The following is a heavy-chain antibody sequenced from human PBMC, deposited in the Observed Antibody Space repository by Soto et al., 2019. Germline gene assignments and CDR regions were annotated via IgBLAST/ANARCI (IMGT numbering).Heavy chain of an antibody. Sequence: SETLSLTCTVAGGAISSYYWTWIRQPAGKGLEWIGRIYTSGSTNYNPSLKSRVTMSVDTSKNQFSLKLSSVTAADTAVYYCARDNNSSGWYTYWGQGTLVTVSS. CDR3: ARDNNSSGWYTY. CDR2: IYTSGST. D-gene: IGHD6-19*01. J-gene: IGHJ4*02. CDR1: GGAISSYY. V-gene: IGHV4-4*07.